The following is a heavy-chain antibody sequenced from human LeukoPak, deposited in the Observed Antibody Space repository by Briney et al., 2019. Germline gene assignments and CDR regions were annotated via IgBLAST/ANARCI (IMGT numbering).Heavy chain of an antibody. CDR1: GYTLTELS. Sequence: SVKLACQVSGYTLTELSMHRVRQAPGKGLEWMGGFDPEDGETIYAQKCQGRVTMTEDTSTDTAYMELSSLRSEDTAVYYCATVIAAAGTGVQFDYWGQGTLVTVSS. CDR3: ATVIAAAGTGVQFDY. V-gene: IGHV1-24*01. D-gene: IGHD6-13*01. CDR2: FDPEDGET. J-gene: IGHJ4*02.